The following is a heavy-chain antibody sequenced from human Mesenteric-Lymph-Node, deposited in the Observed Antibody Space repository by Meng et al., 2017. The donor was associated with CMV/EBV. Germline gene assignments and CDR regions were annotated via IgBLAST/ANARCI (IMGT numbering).Heavy chain of an antibody. CDR2: ISGSGGNT. J-gene: IGHJ4*02. D-gene: IGHD3-22*01. CDR1: GFIFSTYG. V-gene: IGHV3-23*01. Sequence: SSGFIFSTYGMNWVRQAPGKGLEWVSAISGSGGNTYYADSVKGRFTISRDNSKNTLYLQMNSLRAEDTAVYYCVKDGSIVVVITLDHWGQGTLVTVSS. CDR3: VKDGSIVVVITLDH.